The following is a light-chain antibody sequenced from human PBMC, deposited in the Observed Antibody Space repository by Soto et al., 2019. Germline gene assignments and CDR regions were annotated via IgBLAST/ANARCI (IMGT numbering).Light chain of an antibody. CDR3: QHYYNHTWP. Sequence: IQMTQAPSTLSASVGDRDTITCRASQGIGDWLSGFQQKPGKATKLLIYKAPNIDSGVPSTISGHASRTEFPLTISSLKPDDFGTYYCQHYYNHTWPLRHGTQVE. CDR1: QGIGDW. J-gene: IGKJ1*01. V-gene: IGKV1-5*03. CDR2: KAP.